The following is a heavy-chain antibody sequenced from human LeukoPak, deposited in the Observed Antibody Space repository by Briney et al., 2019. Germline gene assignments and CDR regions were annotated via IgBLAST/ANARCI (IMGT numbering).Heavy chain of an antibody. CDR3: ARDRVLLWFGDLDAFDI. V-gene: IGHV1-2*02. Sequence: ASVKVSCKASGYILSGYYLHGVRQAPGEGLEWMAWINPNSGGTNYAQKFQGRVTMTRDTSISTAYMELSRLRSDDTAVYYCARDRVLLWFGDLDAFDIWGQGTMVTVSS. J-gene: IGHJ3*02. CDR2: INPNSGGT. D-gene: IGHD3-10*01. CDR1: GYILSGYY.